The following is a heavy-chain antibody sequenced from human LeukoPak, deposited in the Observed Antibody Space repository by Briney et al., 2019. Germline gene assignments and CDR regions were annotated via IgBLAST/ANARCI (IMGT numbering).Heavy chain of an antibody. CDR2: ISSSSSTI. CDR1: GFTFSSYS. V-gene: IGHV3-48*01. J-gene: IGHJ3*02. CDR3: ARDAPYAFDI. Sequence: QPGGSLRLSCAASGFTFSSYSVNWVRQAPGKGLEWVLYISSSSSTIYYADSVKGRFTISRDNAKNSLYLQMNSLRAEDTAVYYCARDAPYAFDIWGQGTMVTVSS.